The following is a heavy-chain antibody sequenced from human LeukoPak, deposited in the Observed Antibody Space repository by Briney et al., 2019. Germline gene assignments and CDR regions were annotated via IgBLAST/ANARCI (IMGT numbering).Heavy chain of an antibody. CDR3: AKVGAAGTNY. V-gene: IGHV3-48*01. Sequence: QPGGSLRLSCAGSGFTFNNYAMSWVRQAPGKGLEWVSYISSSGSTIYYADSVKGRFTISRDNSKNTLYLQMNSLRAEDTAVYYCAKVGAAGTNYWGQGTLVTVSS. D-gene: IGHD6-13*01. CDR1: GFTFNNYA. CDR2: ISSSGSTI. J-gene: IGHJ4*02.